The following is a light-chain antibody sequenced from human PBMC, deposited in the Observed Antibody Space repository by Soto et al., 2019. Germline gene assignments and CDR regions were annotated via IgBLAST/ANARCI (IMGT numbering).Light chain of an antibody. V-gene: IGLV1-51*02. CDR3: GTWDSSLSAGV. Sequence: QSVLTPPPPVSSAPGQKVTLSLSGSSSSSGNNYVSWYQQLPGTAPKLLIYENNKRPSGIPDRFSGSKSGTSATLGITGLQTGDEADYYCGTWDSSLSAGVFGTGTKVTVL. J-gene: IGLJ1*01. CDR2: ENN. CDR1: SSSSGNNY.